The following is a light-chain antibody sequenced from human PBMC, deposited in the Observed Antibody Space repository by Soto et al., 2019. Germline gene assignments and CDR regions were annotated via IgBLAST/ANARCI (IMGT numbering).Light chain of an antibody. J-gene: IGLJ3*02. Sequence: QSVLTQPASVSGSPGQSITISCTGTSSDVGSYNYVSWYQQHPGKAPKLMIYEVSNRPSGVSNRFSGSKSGNTASLTISGLQAEDEVYYYCTSYTTSSTLGVFGGGTKLTVL. V-gene: IGLV2-14*01. CDR1: SSDVGSYNY. CDR3: TSYTTSSTLGV. CDR2: EVS.